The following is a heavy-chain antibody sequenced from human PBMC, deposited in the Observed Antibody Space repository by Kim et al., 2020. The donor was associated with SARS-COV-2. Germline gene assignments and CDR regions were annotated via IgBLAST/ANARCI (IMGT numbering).Heavy chain of an antibody. CDR2: IIPIFGTA. CDR1: GGTFSSYA. J-gene: IGHJ4*02. Sequence: SVKVSCKASGGTFSSYAISWVRQAPGQGLEWMGGIIPIFGTANYAQKFQGRVTITADESTSTAYMELSSLRSEDTAVYYCASKGYYYDSSGYYGYWGQGTLVTVSS. D-gene: IGHD3-22*01. CDR3: ASKGYYYDSSGYYGY. V-gene: IGHV1-69*13.